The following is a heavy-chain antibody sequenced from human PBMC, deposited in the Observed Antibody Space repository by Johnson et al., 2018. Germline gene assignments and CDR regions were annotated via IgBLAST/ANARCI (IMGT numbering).Heavy chain of an antibody. CDR2: IGGSGGST. D-gene: IGHD3-22*01. CDR3: AKDVGDTMIVVVIEYFQH. CDR1: GFTFSSYA. V-gene: IGHV3-23*04. Sequence: VQLVESGGGLVQPGGSLRLSCAASGFTFSSYAMSWVRQAPGKGLEWVSAIGGSGGSTYYADSVKGRFTISRDNSKNTLYLQMNSRRAEDTAVYYCAKDVGDTMIVVVIEYFQHWGQGTLVTVSA. J-gene: IGHJ1*01.